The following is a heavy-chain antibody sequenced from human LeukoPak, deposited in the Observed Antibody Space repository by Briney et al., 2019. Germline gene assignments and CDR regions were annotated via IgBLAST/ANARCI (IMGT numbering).Heavy chain of an antibody. Sequence: GGSLRLSCAASGFTFSSYAMSWVRQAPGKGLGWVSAISGSGGSTYYADSVKGRFTISRDNSKNTLYLQMNSLRAEDTAVYYCAKGHLIVVVTLGYYFDYWGQGTLVTVSS. J-gene: IGHJ4*02. CDR2: ISGSGGST. CDR3: AKGHLIVVVTLGYYFDY. V-gene: IGHV3-23*01. CDR1: GFTFSSYA. D-gene: IGHD3-22*01.